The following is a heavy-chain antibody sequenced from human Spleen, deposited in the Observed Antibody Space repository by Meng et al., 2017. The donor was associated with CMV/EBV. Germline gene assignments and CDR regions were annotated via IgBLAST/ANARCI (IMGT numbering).Heavy chain of an antibody. CDR3: ATNTLGYCSNTACRRPYYYYAMDV. V-gene: IGHV1-24*01. D-gene: IGHD2-2*01. CDR1: GHTLTELH. Sequence: ASVQVSCKVAGHTLTELHSPWGRQTPGKELEWRGAFDPEDGETIHAQRLQGRVTVTEDTSTDTAYMELNSLRSDDTATYYCATNTLGYCSNTACRRPYYYYAMDVWGQGIPVTVSS. J-gene: IGHJ6*02. CDR2: FDPEDGET.